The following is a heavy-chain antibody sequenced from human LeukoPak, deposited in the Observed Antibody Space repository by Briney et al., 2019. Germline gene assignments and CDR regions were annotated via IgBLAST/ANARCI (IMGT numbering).Heavy chain of an antibody. CDR3: ARDSRGSTRKNYYYYGMDV. CDR2: ISAYNGNT. D-gene: IGHD6-13*01. J-gene: IGHJ6*02. Sequence: ASVKVSCEASGYTFTSYGISWVRQAPGQGLEWMGWISAYNGNTNYAQKLQGRVTMTTDTSTSTAYMELRSLRSDDTAVYYCARDSRGSTRKNYYYYGMDVWGQGTTVTVSS. CDR1: GYTFTSYG. V-gene: IGHV1-18*01.